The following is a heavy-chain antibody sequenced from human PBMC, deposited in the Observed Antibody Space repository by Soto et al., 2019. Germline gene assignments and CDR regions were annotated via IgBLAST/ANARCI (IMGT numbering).Heavy chain of an antibody. CDR1: GLTFVNFG. CDR3: VIPTRSVRGMGV. J-gene: IGHJ6*02. Sequence: EVQLVESGGGLAQPGGSLSLSCAAFGLTFVNFGRSWARRAPGKGLEWVANIKGDGSVTQYVASVEGRFTISRDNAKYSLYLQMNSLRVEDTALYYCVIPTRSVRGMGVWGQGTTVTVSS. CDR2: IKGDGSVT. V-gene: IGHV3-7*03. D-gene: IGHD6-6*01.